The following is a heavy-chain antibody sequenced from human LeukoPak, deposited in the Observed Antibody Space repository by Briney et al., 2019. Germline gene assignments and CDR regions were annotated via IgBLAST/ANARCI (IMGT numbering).Heavy chain of an antibody. CDR2: INPNSGGT. J-gene: IGHJ3*02. D-gene: IGHD3-22*01. V-gene: IGHV1-2*02. CDR3: ARGGSSGYYFDAFDI. Sequence: ASVKVSCKASGYTFTGYYMHWVRQAPGQGLEWMGWINPNSGGTNYAQKFQGRVTMTRDTSISTAYMELSRLRSDDTAVYYCARGGSSGYYFDAFDIWGQGTTVTVSS. CDR1: GYTFTGYY.